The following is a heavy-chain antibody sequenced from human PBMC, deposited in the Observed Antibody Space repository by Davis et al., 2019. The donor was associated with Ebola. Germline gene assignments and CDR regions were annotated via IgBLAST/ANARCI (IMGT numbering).Heavy chain of an antibody. J-gene: IGHJ4*02. D-gene: IGHD2-2*01. CDR1: GVSISSSSYY. CDR2: IYYDGSA. V-gene: IGHV4-39*01. Sequence: MPSETLSLTCTVSGVSISSSSYYWAWIRQPPGKGLEWFASIYYDGSAYYNPSLKGRVTISADTSKSQLLLALSSVTAADTAVYYCGRRMHCAAISCYPTWGQGTLVTVSS. CDR3: GRRMHCAAISCYPT.